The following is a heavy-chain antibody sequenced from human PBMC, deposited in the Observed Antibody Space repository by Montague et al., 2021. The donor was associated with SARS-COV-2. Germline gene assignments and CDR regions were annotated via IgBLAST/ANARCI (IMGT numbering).Heavy chain of an antibody. D-gene: IGHD4-17*01. Sequence: SKTLSLTCTVSGDSTSCPNCYWGWIRQAPGKGLDWIGTIYNSGTTYCNPSHKNRLTISIDTSKNQFSLKLSSVTAADTAVYYCARHRNYGDHSLDNWFHPWGQGTLVTVSS. CDR3: ARHRNYGDHSLDNWFHP. V-gene: IGHV4-39*01. J-gene: IGHJ5*02. CDR2: IYNSGTT. CDR1: GDSTSCPNCY.